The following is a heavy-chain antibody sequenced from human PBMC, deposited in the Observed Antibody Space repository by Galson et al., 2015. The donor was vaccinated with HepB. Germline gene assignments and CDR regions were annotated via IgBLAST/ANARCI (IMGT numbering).Heavy chain of an antibody. CDR3: ARGKSRSYVGGSDNWFPP. Sequence: SVKVSCKASGYTFTSDCISWVRQAPGQGLECMGWISAYSGNTNYAQKLQGRVTMTTDTSTSTVYMELRSLRSDDTAVYYCARGKSRSYVGGSDNWFPPCGPRTLVTASP. V-gene: IGHV1-18*04. D-gene: IGHD1-26*01. CDR1: GYTFTSDC. CDR2: ISAYSGNT. J-gene: IGHJ5*02.